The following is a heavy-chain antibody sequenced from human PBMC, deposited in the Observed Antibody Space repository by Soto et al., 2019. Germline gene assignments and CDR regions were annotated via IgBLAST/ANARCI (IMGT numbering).Heavy chain of an antibody. D-gene: IGHD5-12*01. CDR3: VSQAKGGSNWFDP. Sequence: GESLKISCMGSGYSFTSYWIGWVRQVPGKGLEWMGIIYPGDSDTRYSPSFQGQVTISADRSISTAYLQWSSLKASDTAMYYCVSQAKGGSNWFDPWGQGTLVTVSS. J-gene: IGHJ5*02. CDR1: GYSFTSYW. CDR2: IYPGDSDT. V-gene: IGHV5-51*01.